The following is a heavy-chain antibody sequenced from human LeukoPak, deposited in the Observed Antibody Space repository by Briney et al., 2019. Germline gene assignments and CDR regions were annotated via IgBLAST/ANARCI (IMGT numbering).Heavy chain of an antibody. CDR3: AREGRGSGWTQGSFDY. CDR1: GYIVTSYD. CDR2: MNPNSGNT. D-gene: IGHD6-19*01. Sequence: GASVKVSCKASGYIVTSYDINWVRQTTGQGLEWMGWMNPNSGNTVYAQKFQGRVTMTRDTSISTAYMELSRLRSDDTAVYYCAREGRGSGWTQGSFDYWGQGTLVTVSS. V-gene: IGHV1-8*01. J-gene: IGHJ4*02.